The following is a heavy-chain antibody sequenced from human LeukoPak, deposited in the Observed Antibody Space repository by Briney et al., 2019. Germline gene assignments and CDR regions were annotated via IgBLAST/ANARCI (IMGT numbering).Heavy chain of an antibody. CDR3: AKDTVADTPYYFDY. CDR2: ISGSGGST. J-gene: IGHJ4*02. V-gene: IGHV3-23*01. Sequence: GGSLRLSCAASEFTFNTYAVSWVRQAPGKGLEWVSAISGSGGSTYYADSVKGRFTISRDNSKNTLYLQMNSLRAEDTAVYYCAKDTVADTPYYFDYWGQGTLVTVSS. D-gene: IGHD6-19*01. CDR1: EFTFNTYA.